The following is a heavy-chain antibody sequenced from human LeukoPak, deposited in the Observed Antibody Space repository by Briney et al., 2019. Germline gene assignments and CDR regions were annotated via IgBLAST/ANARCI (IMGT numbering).Heavy chain of an antibody. D-gene: IGHD6-6*01. CDR2: IIPIFGTS. Sequence: ASVKVSCKASGGTFSNYAISWVRQAPGQGLEWMGGIIPIFGTSNYAQKFQGRVTITADESTSTAYMELSSLRSEDTAVYYCASLRSSSFSFDYWGQGTLVTVSS. CDR3: ASLRSSSFSFDY. J-gene: IGHJ4*02. CDR1: GGTFSNYA. V-gene: IGHV1-69*13.